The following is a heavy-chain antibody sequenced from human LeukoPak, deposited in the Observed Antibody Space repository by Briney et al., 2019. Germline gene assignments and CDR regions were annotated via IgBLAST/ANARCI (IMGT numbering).Heavy chain of an antibody. CDR1: GLTLSGYW. CDR3: AKDIYYYDSSGYYSH. D-gene: IGHD3-22*01. V-gene: IGHV3-9*01. Sequence: GGSLRLSCSASGLTLSGYWMHWVRQIPGKGLEWVSGISWNSGSIGYADSVKGRFTISRDNAKNSLYLQMNSLRAEDTALYYCAKDIYYYDSSGYYSHWGQGTLVTVSS. J-gene: IGHJ4*02. CDR2: ISWNSGSI.